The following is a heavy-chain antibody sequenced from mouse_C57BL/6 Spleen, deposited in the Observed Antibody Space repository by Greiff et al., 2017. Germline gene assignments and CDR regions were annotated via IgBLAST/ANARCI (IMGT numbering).Heavy chain of an antibody. CDR2: ISSGGSYT. CDR1: GFTFSSYG. V-gene: IGHV5-6*01. D-gene: IGHD4-1*01. Sequence: EVKLVESGGDLVKPGGSLKLSCAASGFTFSSYGMSWVRQTPDKRLEWVATISSGGSYTYYPDSVKGRFTISRDNAKNTLYLQMSSLKSEDTAMYCCARQLGGIAMDYWGQGTSVTVSS. J-gene: IGHJ4*01. CDR3: ARQLGGIAMDY.